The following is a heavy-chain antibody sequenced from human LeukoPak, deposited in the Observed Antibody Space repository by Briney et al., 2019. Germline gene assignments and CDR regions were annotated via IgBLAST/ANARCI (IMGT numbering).Heavy chain of an antibody. V-gene: IGHV3-7*01. J-gene: IGHJ4*02. CDR2: LKQVGSEK. CDR3: ARDLALGY. D-gene: IGHD3-16*01. CDR1: GFTFSTSW. Sequence: GGSLGLSCAAPGFTFSTSWMSWVRPAPGKGLEGVAKLKQVGSEKYYVDSVKGRFTISRDNAKNSLYLQMNSLRAEDTAVYYCARDLALGYWGQGTLVTVSS.